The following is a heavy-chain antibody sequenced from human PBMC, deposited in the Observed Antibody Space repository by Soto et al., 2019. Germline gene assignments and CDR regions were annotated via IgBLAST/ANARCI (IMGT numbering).Heavy chain of an antibody. Sequence: SQTLSLTCAISGDSVSSNSAAWNWIRQSPSRGLEWLGRTYYRSQWYNDYAVSVKGRIIINPDTSKNQFSLQLSSVTPEDTAVYYCARTVARDYHYRGVDVWGQGTTVTVSS. J-gene: IGHJ6*02. CDR1: GDSVSSNSAA. CDR3: ARTVARDYHYRGVDV. CDR2: TYYRSQWYN. D-gene: IGHD6-19*01. V-gene: IGHV6-1*01.